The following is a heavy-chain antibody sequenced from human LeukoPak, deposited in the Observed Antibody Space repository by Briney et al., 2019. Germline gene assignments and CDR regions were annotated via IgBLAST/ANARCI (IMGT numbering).Heavy chain of an antibody. D-gene: IGHD1-26*01. CDR2: IYYSGST. CDR1: GGSFSGYY. J-gene: IGHJ4*02. V-gene: IGHV4-30-4*08. CDR3: ARERSYDGFDY. Sequence: SETLSLTCAVHGGSFSGYYWSWIRQPPGKGLEWIGYIYYSGSTYYNPSLKSRVTISVDTSKNQFSLKLSSVTAADTAVYYCARERSYDGFDYWGQGTLVTVSS.